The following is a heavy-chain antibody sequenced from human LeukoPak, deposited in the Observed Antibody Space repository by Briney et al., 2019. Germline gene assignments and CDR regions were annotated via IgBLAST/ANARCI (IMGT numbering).Heavy chain of an antibody. CDR3: ASLGSGYYVNFFGP. Sequence: PGGSVRLSCAASGLTSSNHWMSWVRQAPGMGLEWVANIKQDGGETYYMNSVKGRFTISRDNAKNALYLHMSRLRVEDTAVYYCASLGSGYYVNFFGPWGQGTLVTVSS. CDR2: IKQDGGET. V-gene: IGHV3-7*01. D-gene: IGHD3-3*01. J-gene: IGHJ5*02. CDR1: GLTSSNHW.